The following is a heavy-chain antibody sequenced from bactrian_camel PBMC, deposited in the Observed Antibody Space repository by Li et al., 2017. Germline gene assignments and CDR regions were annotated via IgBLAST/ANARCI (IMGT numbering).Heavy chain of an antibody. Sequence: QVQLVESGGGSVQAGGSLRLSCAASGYTYNRNCMAWFRQAPGKEREGVARIYSGGVVTSYSDSVKGRFTISRDNAKNTLTLQMNSLKTEDTGVYYCATDDPRLIACGSSCRPYWGQGTQVTVS. J-gene: IGHJ4*01. CDR1: GYTYNRNC. CDR3: ATDDPRLIACGSSCRPY. V-gene: IGHV3S26*01. CDR2: IYSGGVVT. D-gene: IGHD2*01.